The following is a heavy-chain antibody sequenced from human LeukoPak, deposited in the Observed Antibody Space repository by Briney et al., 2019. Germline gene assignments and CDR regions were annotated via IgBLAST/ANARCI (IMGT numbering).Heavy chain of an antibody. CDR2: ISGYNGYT. Sequence: GASVKVSCKASGYTFTGYYMHWVRQAPGQGLEWMGWISGYNGYTHYAHNLQGRVTMTTDTSTSTAYMELRSLRSDDTAVYYCARDEARYSSGYYPNWFDPWGQGTLVTVSS. J-gene: IGHJ5*02. D-gene: IGHD3-22*01. V-gene: IGHV1-18*04. CDR1: GYTFTGYY. CDR3: ARDEARYSSGYYPNWFDP.